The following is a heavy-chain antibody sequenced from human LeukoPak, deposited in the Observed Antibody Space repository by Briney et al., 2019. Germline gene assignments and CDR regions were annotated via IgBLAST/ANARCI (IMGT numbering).Heavy chain of an antibody. D-gene: IGHD7-27*01. CDR2: IYYSGST. CDR1: GGSISSYY. V-gene: IGHV4-59*01. J-gene: IGHJ4*02. Sequence: SETLSLTCTVSGGSISSYYWSWIRQPPGKGLEWIGYIYYSGSTNYNPSLKSRVTISVDTSKNQFSLELSSVTAADTAVYYCASSGEEDSNFDYWGQGTLVTVSS. CDR3: ASSGEEDSNFDY.